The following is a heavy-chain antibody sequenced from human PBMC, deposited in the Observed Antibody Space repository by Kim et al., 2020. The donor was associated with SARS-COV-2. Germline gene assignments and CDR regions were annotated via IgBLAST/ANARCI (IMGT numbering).Heavy chain of an antibody. CDR3: ARQFGDYGGFDY. D-gene: IGHD2-21*02. V-gene: IGHV4-39*01. J-gene: IGHJ4*02. Sequence: YSNPSLKSRLTISVDTSKNQFSLRLSSVTAAATAVYYCARQFGDYGGFDYWGQGTLVTVSS.